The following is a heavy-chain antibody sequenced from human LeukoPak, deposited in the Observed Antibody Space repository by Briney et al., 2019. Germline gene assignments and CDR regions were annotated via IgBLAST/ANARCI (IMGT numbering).Heavy chain of an antibody. J-gene: IGHJ3*02. CDR3: ARDVLRGFGQWLPAFDI. CDR2: ISSSSSTI. Sequence: PGGSLRLSYAASGFTFSSYSMNWVRQAPGKGLEWVSYISSSSSTIYYADSVKGRFTISRDNAKNSLYLQMNSLRAEDTAVYYCARDVLRGFGQWLPAFDIWGQGTMVTVSS. CDR1: GFTFSSYS. D-gene: IGHD6-19*01. V-gene: IGHV3-48*04.